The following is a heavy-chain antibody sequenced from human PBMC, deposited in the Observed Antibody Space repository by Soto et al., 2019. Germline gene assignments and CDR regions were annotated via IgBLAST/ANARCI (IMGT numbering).Heavy chain of an antibody. CDR3: ARADVMVVAGSTFDY. V-gene: IGHV4-38-2*02. CDR1: GHSITSVSS. D-gene: IGHD6-19*01. J-gene: IGHJ4*01. CDR2: LSQGATT. Sequence: PETLSPTSTVSGHSITSVSSWWWIRQPQGKGPWGVASLSQGATTFYNPSRKNPITISVDTSHNQFSLNLRSVTAADTAVYYCARADVMVVAGSTFDYWGHGTLVTVSS.